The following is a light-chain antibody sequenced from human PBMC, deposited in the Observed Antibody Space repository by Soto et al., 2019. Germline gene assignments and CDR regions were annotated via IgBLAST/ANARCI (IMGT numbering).Light chain of an antibody. J-gene: IGKJ3*01. Sequence: EIVLTQSPATLSLSPGERATLSCRASQNVSTYLAWYQQKPGQAPRLLIYDASNRATGIPARFSGSGSGTDFTLTISSLGPEDFAVYFCQQRTNWLTFGPGTKVDIK. CDR2: DAS. V-gene: IGKV3-11*01. CDR1: QNVSTY. CDR3: QQRTNWLT.